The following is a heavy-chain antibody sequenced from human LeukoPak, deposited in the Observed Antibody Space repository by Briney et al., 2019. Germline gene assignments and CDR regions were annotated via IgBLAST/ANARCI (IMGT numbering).Heavy chain of an antibody. CDR2: INSDGSST. V-gene: IGHV3-74*01. Sequence: PGGSLRLSCAASGFRFISYLMHWVRHAPGKGLVWVSRINSDGSSTTYADSVKGRFTISRDNAKNTLYLQMNSLRAEDTAVYYCAREDTALAHFGMDVWGQGTTVTVSS. J-gene: IGHJ6*02. CDR3: AREDTALAHFGMDV. CDR1: GFRFISYL. D-gene: IGHD5-18*01.